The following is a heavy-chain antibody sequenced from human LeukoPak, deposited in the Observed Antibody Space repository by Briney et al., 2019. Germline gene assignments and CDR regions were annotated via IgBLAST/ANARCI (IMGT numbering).Heavy chain of an antibody. CDR2: IYPGDSDT. CDR1: GYSFSTYW. CDR3: ARGLSYVDY. Sequence: PGESLKISCKGSGYSFSTYWIAWVRQMPGKGLEWMGIIYPGDSDTRYSPSFQDQVTISADKSISTAYLQWSSLKASDTAIYYCARGLSYVDYWGQGTLVTVSS. D-gene: IGHD2-8*01. J-gene: IGHJ4*02. V-gene: IGHV5-51*01.